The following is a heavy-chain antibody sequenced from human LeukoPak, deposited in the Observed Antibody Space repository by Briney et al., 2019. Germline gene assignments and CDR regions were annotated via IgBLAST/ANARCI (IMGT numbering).Heavy chain of an antibody. CDR1: GFTFRSFA. CDR3: ARDAVDTANAV. D-gene: IGHD5-18*01. CDR2: INSDGSIT. J-gene: IGHJ6*02. V-gene: IGHV3-74*01. Sequence: PGGSLRLSCAASGFTFRSFAMSWVRQAPGKGLVWVSHINSDGSITSYADSVKGRFTISRDNAKNTLYLQMNSLRAEDTAVYYCARDAVDTANAVWGQGTTVTVSS.